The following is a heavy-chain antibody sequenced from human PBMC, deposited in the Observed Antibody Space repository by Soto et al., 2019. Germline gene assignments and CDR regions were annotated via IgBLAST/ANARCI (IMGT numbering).Heavy chain of an antibody. CDR3: ARAGCTNGVCYGFGLDYYYMDV. D-gene: IGHD2-8*01. CDR2: INHSGST. Sequence: SETLSLTCAVYGWSFSGYYWSWIRQPPGKGLEWIGEINHSGSTTYNPSLKSRVTISVDPPKNQFSLKLRSVTAADTAVYYCARAGCTNGVCYGFGLDYYYMDVWGKGTPVTVPS. J-gene: IGHJ6*03. CDR1: GWSFSGYY. V-gene: IGHV4-34*01.